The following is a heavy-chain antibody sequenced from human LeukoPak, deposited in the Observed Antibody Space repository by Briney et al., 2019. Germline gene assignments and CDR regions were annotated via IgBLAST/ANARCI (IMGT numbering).Heavy chain of an antibody. V-gene: IGHV3-30-3*01. D-gene: IGHD6-13*01. CDR1: GFTFSSYA. CDR3: AKAGLGAAAGKIDY. J-gene: IGHJ4*02. Sequence: GGSLRLSCAASGFTFSSYAMHWVRQAPGKGLEWVAVISYDGSNKYYADSVKGRFTISRDNSKNTLYLQMNSLRAEDTAVYYCAKAGLGAAAGKIDYWGQGTLVTVSS. CDR2: ISYDGSNK.